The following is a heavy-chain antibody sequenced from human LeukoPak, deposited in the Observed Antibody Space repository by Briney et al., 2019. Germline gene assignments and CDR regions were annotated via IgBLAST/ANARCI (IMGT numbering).Heavy chain of an antibody. CDR2: IRQDGSDK. V-gene: IGHV3-7*01. Sequence: GGSLRLSCAASGFTLSNAWMHWVRQAPGKGLEWVANIRQDGSDKYYVDSVKGRFTISRDNAKNSLYLQMNSLRAEDTAVYYCARDGGSAMPFDYWGQGTLVTVSS. D-gene: IGHD2-2*01. CDR3: ARDGGSAMPFDY. CDR1: GFTLSNAW. J-gene: IGHJ4*02.